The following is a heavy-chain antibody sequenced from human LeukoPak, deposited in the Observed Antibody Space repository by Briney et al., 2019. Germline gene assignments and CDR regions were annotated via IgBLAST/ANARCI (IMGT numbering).Heavy chain of an antibody. CDR1: GFTFSSYS. Sequence: PGGSLRLSCAASGFTFSSYSMNWVRQAPRKGLEWVSYISSSSSTIYYADSVKGRFTISRDNAKSSLYLQMNSLRAEDTAVYYCARDRGWVYFDYWGQGTLVTVSS. J-gene: IGHJ4*02. D-gene: IGHD2-8*01. CDR2: ISSSSSTI. V-gene: IGHV3-48*01. CDR3: ARDRGWVYFDY.